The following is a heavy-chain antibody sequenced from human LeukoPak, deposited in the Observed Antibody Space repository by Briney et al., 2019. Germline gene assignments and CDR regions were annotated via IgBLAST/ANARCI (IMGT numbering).Heavy chain of an antibody. D-gene: IGHD3-10*01. J-gene: IGHJ4*02. CDR3: ARAQRTGFGESSDY. V-gene: IGHV1-18*04. CDR2: ISAYNGNT. Sequence: ASVKVSCKASGYTFTGYYMHWVRQAPGQGLEWMGWISAYNGNTIYAQKVQDRVTMTTDTSTSTAYMELRSLGSDDTAVYYCARAQRTGFGESSDYWGQGTLVTVSS. CDR1: GYTFTGYY.